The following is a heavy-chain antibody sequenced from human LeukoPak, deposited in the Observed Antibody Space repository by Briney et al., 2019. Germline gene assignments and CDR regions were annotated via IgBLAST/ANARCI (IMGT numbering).Heavy chain of an antibody. CDR3: ARRNPYGSGSYDY. CDR2: ISSRSDYI. Sequence: GGSLRLSCAASGFTFSSYSMNWVRQAPGKGLEWVSSISSRSDYIYYADSVKGRLTISRDNAKNSLYLQMNSLPAEDTAVYYCARRNPYGSGSYDYWVQGTLVTVSS. J-gene: IGHJ4*02. D-gene: IGHD3-10*01. V-gene: IGHV3-21*01. CDR1: GFTFSSYS.